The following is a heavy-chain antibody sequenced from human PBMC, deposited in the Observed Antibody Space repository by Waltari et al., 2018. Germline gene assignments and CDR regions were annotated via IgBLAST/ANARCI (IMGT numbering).Heavy chain of an antibody. Sequence: QVQLQESGPGLVKPSETLSLTCTVSGGSISSYYWSWIRQPPGKGLEWIGYIYYSGSTNYNPSLKSRVTISVDTSKNQFSLKLSSVTAADTAVYYCARYGKGFYPTFFDYWGQGTLVTVSS. CDR1: GGSISSYY. CDR3: ARYGKGFYPTFFDY. J-gene: IGHJ4*02. CDR2: IYYSGST. D-gene: IGHD3-3*01. V-gene: IGHV4-59*01.